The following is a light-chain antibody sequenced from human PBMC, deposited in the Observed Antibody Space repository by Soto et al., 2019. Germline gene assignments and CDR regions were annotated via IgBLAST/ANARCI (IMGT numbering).Light chain of an antibody. V-gene: IGKV1-33*01. CDR3: NNNNTPLSLP. CDR1: QDISNY. CDR2: DAS. J-gene: IGKJ5*01. Sequence: DIQMTQSPSSLSASVGDRVTITCQASQDISNYLNWYQQKPGKAPKLLIYDASNLETGVPSRFSGSGSGTDFTFPISTPQQENIKKYYCNNNNTPLSLPSGKGT.